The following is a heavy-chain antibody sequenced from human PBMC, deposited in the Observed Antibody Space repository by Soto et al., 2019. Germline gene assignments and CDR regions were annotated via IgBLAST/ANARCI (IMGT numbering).Heavy chain of an antibody. Sequence: SETLSRTCIVSGVSMRNSYWTWIRQSAGKGLEWIGRISTSGNTNYNPSLNSRLTMSVDTSKNQVSLKLTSVTAADTAVYYCARGGGVPALGDPWGQGTLVTVSS. V-gene: IGHV4-4*07. D-gene: IGHD3-16*01. CDR1: GVSMRNSY. CDR2: ISTSGNT. J-gene: IGHJ5*02. CDR3: ARGGGVPALGDP.